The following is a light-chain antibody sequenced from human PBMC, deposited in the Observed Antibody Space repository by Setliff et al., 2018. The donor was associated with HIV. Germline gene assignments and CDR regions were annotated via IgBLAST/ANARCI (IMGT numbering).Light chain of an antibody. Sequence: QSVPTQPPSVSGAPGQRVTISCTGSSSNIGAGYDVHWYQQLPGTAPKLLVFVNKRRPSGVPDRFSGSKSGTSAFLAITGLQADDEADYYCQSYDRSLSGYVFGTGTKVTVL. CDR1: SSNIGAGYD. CDR3: QSYDRSLSGYV. J-gene: IGLJ1*01. CDR2: VNK. V-gene: IGLV1-40*01.